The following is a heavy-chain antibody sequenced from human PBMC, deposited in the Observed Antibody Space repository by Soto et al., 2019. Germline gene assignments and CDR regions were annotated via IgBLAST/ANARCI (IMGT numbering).Heavy chain of an antibody. Sequence: PGGSLRLSCAASGFTVRSNYMSWVRQAPGKGLEWVSVIYSGGTTYYADSVKGRFTISRDNSKNTLYLQMNSLRAEDTAVYYCARNGDSSDYRGWFDPWGQGTLVTVSS. D-gene: IGHD3-22*01. CDR3: ARNGDSSDYRGWFDP. CDR2: IYSGGTT. J-gene: IGHJ5*02. CDR1: GFTVRSNY. V-gene: IGHV3-66*01.